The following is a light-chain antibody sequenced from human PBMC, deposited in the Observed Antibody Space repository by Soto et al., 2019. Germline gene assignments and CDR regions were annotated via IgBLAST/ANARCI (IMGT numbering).Light chain of an antibody. Sequence: DIQMTQSPPSLSASIGDGVSITCRASQDIKTSLAWYQKKPGEPPQLLIFTASRSEGGVPSRFRGSGSGTDFTLTITGLQPEDFAAYYCQQYDNGPLTFGGGTEVE. CDR3: QQYDNGPLT. CDR2: TAS. CDR1: QDIKTS. J-gene: IGKJ4*01. V-gene: IGKV1-NL1*01.